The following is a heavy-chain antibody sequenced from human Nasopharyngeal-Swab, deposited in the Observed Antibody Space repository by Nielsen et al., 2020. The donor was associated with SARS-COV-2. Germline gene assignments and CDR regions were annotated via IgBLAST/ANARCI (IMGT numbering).Heavy chain of an antibody. J-gene: IGHJ5*01. CDR3: ARAGWHTPYVDS. CDR2: IDHSGNS. V-gene: IGHV4-34*01. Sequence: WIRQPPGKGLERIGEIDHSGNSNYNSSLKSRVTVSVDTSKNQFSLHVKSLTAADSAVYYCARAGWHTPYVDSWGQGTRVTVSS. D-gene: IGHD2-15*01.